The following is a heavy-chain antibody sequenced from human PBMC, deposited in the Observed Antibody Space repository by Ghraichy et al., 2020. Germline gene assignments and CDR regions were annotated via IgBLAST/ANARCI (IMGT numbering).Heavy chain of an antibody. Sequence: LSLTCAASGFTFSTYGMNWVRQAPGKGLEWISYISSTLITVYYADSVKGRFTISRDNAKNSLYLQMNSLRDEDTAVYYCARGKYFDYWGQGTLVAVSS. J-gene: IGHJ4*02. CDR3: ARGKYFDY. V-gene: IGHV3-48*02. CDR2: ISSTLITV. CDR1: GFTFSTYG.